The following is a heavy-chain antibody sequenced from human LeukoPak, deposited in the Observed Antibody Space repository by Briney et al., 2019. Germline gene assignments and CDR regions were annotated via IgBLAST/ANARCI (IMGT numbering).Heavy chain of an antibody. CDR3: ARGTENHSGGPFDY. D-gene: IGHD2-15*01. V-gene: IGHV3-23*01. Sequence: GGSLRLSCAASGFTFSSYAMSWVRQAPGKGLEWVSAISGSGGSTYYADSVKGRFTISRDNSKNTLYLQMNSPRAEDTAVYYCARGTENHSGGPFDYWGQGTLVTVSS. CDR1: GFTFSSYA. J-gene: IGHJ4*02. CDR2: ISGSGGST.